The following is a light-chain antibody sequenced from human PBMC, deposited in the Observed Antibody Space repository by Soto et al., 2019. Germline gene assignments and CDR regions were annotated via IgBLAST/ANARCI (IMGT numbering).Light chain of an antibody. J-gene: IGKJ5*01. CDR1: QGISNY. Sequence: EIQLTQSPAFLSASVGDRATITCRASQGISNYLAWYQPHPGKATQIMIHAASTLQSGVPSRVRGSGSGTEFTLTISSMQPEEGARDDCQTLDTYPLTFGPGTRLEI. V-gene: IGKV1-9*01. CDR3: QTLDTYPLT. CDR2: AAS.